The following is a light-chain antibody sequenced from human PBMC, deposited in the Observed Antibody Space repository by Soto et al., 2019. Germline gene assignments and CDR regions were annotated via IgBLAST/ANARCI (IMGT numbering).Light chain of an antibody. V-gene: IGKV1-39*01. Sequence: DIQMTQSPSSLSASVGDSVTITCRASQSISTYLNWYQLKPGNAPKLLLSAAPGFQSEVPSNFSGSGSGTDFTLTISSLQPEDFATYYCEQCYSSPRAFGQGAKVEIK. CDR1: QSISTY. CDR2: AAP. J-gene: IGKJ1*01. CDR3: EQCYSSPRA.